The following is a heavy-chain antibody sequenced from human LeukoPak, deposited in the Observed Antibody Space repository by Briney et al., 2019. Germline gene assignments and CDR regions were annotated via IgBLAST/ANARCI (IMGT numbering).Heavy chain of an antibody. D-gene: IGHD3-22*01. J-gene: IGHJ3*02. CDR3: ARDGGSSGYHDALDI. V-gene: IGHV3-33*01. CDR1: GFTFSSYG. Sequence: GRSLRLSCAASGFTFSSYGMHWVRQAPGRGLEWVALIWHDGRNKYYADSVKGRFTISRDNSKNTLSLQLNSLRDEDTAVYYCARDGGSSGYHDALDIWGQGTMVTVSA. CDR2: IWHDGRNK.